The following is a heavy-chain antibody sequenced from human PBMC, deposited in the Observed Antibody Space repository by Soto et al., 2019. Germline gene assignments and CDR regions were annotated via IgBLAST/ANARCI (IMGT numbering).Heavy chain of an antibody. CDR1: GFTVSSNC. CDR2: IYSAGRT. CDR3: ARDGLALPSKAAAGTSGGCYFDL. Sequence: EVQLVETGGGLVQPWGSLRLSCAASGFTVSSNCMNWVRQAPGQGPEWASVIYSAGRTYYADSVKGRFTISRDNSNNKLTLQINSLRAEYTAVYYCARDGLALPSKAAAGTSGGCYFDLWGRGTLVTVSS. J-gene: IGHJ2*01. D-gene: IGHD6-25*01. V-gene: IGHV3-53*02.